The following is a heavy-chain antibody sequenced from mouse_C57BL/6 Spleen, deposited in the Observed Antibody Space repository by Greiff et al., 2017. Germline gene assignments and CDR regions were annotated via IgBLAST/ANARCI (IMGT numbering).Heavy chain of an antibody. D-gene: IGHD1-1*01. V-gene: IGHV3-8*01. J-gene: IGHJ1*03. Sequence: EVKLMESGPGLAKPSQTLSLPCSVTGYSIASDYWNWIRKFPGNKLEYMGYISYSGSTYYNPSLKSRISITRDTSKNQYYLQFNSVTTEDTATYYCAYGSRHWYFDVWGTGTTVTVSS. CDR1: GYSIASDY. CDR2: ISYSGST. CDR3: AYGSRHWYFDV.